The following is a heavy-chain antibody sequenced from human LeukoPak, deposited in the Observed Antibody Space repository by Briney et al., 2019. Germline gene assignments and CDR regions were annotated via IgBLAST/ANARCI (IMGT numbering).Heavy chain of an antibody. CDR3: ARVAGNCGGDCYRLVY. CDR1: GYTFTTYD. D-gene: IGHD2-21*01. CDR2: MNPNSGST. V-gene: IGHV1-8*01. Sequence: ASVKVSCKASGYTFTTYDINWVRQATGQGLEWMAWMNPNSGSTGYAQKFQGRVTMTRNTSISTAYMELSSLRSEDTAVYCCARVAGNCGGDCYRLVYWGQGTLVTVAS. J-gene: IGHJ4*02.